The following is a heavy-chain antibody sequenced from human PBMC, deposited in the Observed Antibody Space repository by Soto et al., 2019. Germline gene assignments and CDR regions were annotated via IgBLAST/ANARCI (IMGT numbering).Heavy chain of an antibody. CDR3: ARELAQGSYSLQL. V-gene: IGHV3-33*01. D-gene: IGHD1-26*01. CDR2: IWYDGSNK. Sequence: GGSLRLSCAASGFTFSSYGMHWVRQAPGKGLEWVAVIWYDGSNKYYADSVKGRFTISRDNSKNTLYLQMNSLRAEDTAVYYCARELAQGSYSLQLWGQGTLVTVSS. J-gene: IGHJ1*01. CDR1: GFTFSSYG.